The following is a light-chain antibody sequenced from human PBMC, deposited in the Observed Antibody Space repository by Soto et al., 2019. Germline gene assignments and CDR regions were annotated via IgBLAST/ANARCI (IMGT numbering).Light chain of an antibody. Sequence: QSVLTQPASVSVSPGQSITISCPGTSSDVGSYNLVSWYQQHPGKAPKLMIYEGSKRPSGVSNRFSGSKSGNTASLTISGLQAEDEADYYCCSYAGSSTFVVFGTGTKVTV. J-gene: IGLJ1*01. CDR3: CSYAGSSTFVV. V-gene: IGLV2-23*03. CDR1: SSDVGSYNL. CDR2: EGS.